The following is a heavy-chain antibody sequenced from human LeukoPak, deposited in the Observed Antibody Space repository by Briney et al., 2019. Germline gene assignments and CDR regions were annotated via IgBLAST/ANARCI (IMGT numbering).Heavy chain of an antibody. J-gene: IGHJ4*02. V-gene: IGHV4-59*01. CDR3: ARIQDGELLSAYFDY. CDR2: ISSSGNT. Sequence: SETLSLTCTVSGASISGYFWSWIRQPPGKGLEWIGYISSSGNTNYNPSLKSRVTISVDSSKNRFSLKLSSVTAADTAVFYCARIQDGELLSAYFDYWGQGTLVTVSS. CDR1: GASISGYF. D-gene: IGHD1-26*01.